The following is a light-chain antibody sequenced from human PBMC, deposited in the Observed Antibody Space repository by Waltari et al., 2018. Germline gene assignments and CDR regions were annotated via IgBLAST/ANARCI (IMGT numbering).Light chain of an antibody. CDR3: QQYDNWLGT. CDR2: GAS. V-gene: IGKV3-15*01. J-gene: IGKJ1*01. CDR1: QSIRSN. Sequence: EIVMTQSPATLSVFPGERATLSCRASQSIRSNLAWYQLKPGQAPRLLIYGASTRATGIPARFSGSGYGTEFTLTISSLQSEDFAVYFCQQYDNWLGTFGQGTKVEIK.